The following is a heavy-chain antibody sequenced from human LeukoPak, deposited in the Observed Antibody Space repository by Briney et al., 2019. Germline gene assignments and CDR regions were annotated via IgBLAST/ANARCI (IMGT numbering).Heavy chain of an antibody. D-gene: IGHD1-26*01. Sequence: ASVTVSCKASGYTFTGYYMHWVRQAPGQGLEWMGRIDPNTGGTKSAKNFQGRVTMTRDTSISTAYMALSGLRSDDTAVYYCACLYDIVGTTVDYWGQGTLVTVSS. CDR3: ACLYDIVGTTVDY. CDR2: IDPNTGGT. J-gene: IGHJ4*02. V-gene: IGHV1-2*06. CDR1: GYTFTGYY.